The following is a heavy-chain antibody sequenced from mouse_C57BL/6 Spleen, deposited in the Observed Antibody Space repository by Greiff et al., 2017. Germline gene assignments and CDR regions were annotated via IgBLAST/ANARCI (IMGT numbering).Heavy chain of an antibody. CDR3: ARYYYGKGSYAMDY. J-gene: IGHJ4*01. Sequence: QVHVKQPGAELVRPGSSVKLSCKASGYTFTSYWMHWVKQRPIQGLEWIGNIDPSDSETHYNQKFKDKATLTVDKSSSTAYMQLSSLTSEDSAVYYGARYYYGKGSYAMDYWGQGTSVTVSS. CDR1: GYTFTSYW. V-gene: IGHV1-52*01. D-gene: IGHD2-1*01. CDR2: IDPSDSET.